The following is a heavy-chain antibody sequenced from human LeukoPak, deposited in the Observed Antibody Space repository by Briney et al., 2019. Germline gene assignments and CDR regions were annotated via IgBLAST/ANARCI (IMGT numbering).Heavy chain of an antibody. V-gene: IGHV4-39*01. CDR2: IYYSGST. J-gene: IGHJ4*02. Sequence: SETLSLTCTVSGGSISSSSYYWGWIRQPPGKGPEWIGSIYYSGSTYYNPSLKSRVTISVDTSKNQFSLKLSSVTAADTAVYYCARRDTAMVKYYFDYWGQGTLVTVSS. D-gene: IGHD5-18*01. CDR1: GGSISSSSYY. CDR3: ARRDTAMVKYYFDY.